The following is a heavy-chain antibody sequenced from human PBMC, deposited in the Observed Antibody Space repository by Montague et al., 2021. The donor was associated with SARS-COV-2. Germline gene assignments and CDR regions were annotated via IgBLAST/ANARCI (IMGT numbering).Heavy chain of an antibody. CDR2: WYDGSNK. D-gene: IGHD6-13*01. CDR3: AGMLVPYYGVDV. V-gene: IGHV3-33*01. J-gene: IGHJ6*02. Sequence: WYDGSNKYYADSVKGRFTISRDNSKNTLYLQMNSLRAEDTAVYYCAGMLVPYYGVDVWGQGTTVTVSS.